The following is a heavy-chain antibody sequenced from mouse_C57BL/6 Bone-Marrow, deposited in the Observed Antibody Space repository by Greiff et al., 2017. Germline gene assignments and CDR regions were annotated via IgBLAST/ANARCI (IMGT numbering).Heavy chain of an antibody. Sequence: EVMLVESGAELVRPGASVKLSCTASGFNIKDDYMHWVKQRPEQGLEWIGWIDPENGDTEYASKFQGKATITADTSSNTAYLQLSSLTSEDTAVYYCGYGNAMDYWGQGTSVTVSS. CDR2: IDPENGDT. CDR1: GFNIKDDY. CDR3: GYGNAMDY. D-gene: IGHD1-1*01. V-gene: IGHV14-4*01. J-gene: IGHJ4*01.